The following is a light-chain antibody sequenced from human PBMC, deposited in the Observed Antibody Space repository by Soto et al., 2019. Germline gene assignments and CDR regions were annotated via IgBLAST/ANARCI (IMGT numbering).Light chain of an antibody. CDR2: GVS. V-gene: IGLV2-8*01. J-gene: IGLJ1*01. CDR3: SSHTTSSALQV. CDR1: SSDIGTFSS. Sequence: QSALTQPPSASGSPGQSVTISCTGTSSDIGTFSSISWYQQYPGKAPKLMIFGVSQRPSGVPDRFSGSKSANTASLTVSGLQDEDEADYYCSSHTTSSALQVFGTGTKVTVL.